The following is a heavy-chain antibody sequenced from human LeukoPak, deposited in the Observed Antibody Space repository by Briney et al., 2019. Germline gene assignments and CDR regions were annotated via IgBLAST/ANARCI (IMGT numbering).Heavy chain of an antibody. Sequence: PGGSLTLSCSAYSFTFNLYHLLWLRQAPGKGLEWVAVISHDGGNKYYADSVKGRFTISRDNSKNTLSLQMNSLRAEDTALYYCAKETHAYYYGRSGLNLPTAYWGQGNLVTVSS. J-gene: IGHJ4*02. CDR3: AKETHAYYYGRSGLNLPTAY. CDR1: SFTFNLYH. V-gene: IGHV3-30*18. CDR2: ISHDGGNK. D-gene: IGHD3-22*01.